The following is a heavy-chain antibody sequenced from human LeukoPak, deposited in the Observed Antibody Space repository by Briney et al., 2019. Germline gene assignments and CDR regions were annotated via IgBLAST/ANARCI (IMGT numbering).Heavy chain of an antibody. D-gene: IGHD1-26*01. CDR3: ATFLLVGTTPLDY. Sequence: GGSLRLSCAASGFTFSNAWLSWVRQAPGKGPEWVGRIKTKTAAGTTDYAAPVKGRFTISRDDSKNMLYLQMNSLKTEDTAVYYCATFLLVGTTPLDYWGQGALVTVSS. V-gene: IGHV3-15*05. J-gene: IGHJ4*02. CDR1: GFTFSNAW. CDR2: IKTKTAAGTT.